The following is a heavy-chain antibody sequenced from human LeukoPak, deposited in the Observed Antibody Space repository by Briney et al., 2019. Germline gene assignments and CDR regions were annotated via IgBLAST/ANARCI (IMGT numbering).Heavy chain of an antibody. J-gene: IGHJ5*02. CDR1: GYTFTSYG. CDR3: ARSYYDILTGLPTSGGSWFDP. CDR2: ISAYNGNT. D-gene: IGHD3-9*01. V-gene: IGHV1-18*01. Sequence: GASVKVSCKASGYTFTSYGISWVRQAPGQGLEWMGWISAYNGNTNYAQKLQGRVTMTTDTSTSTAYMELRSLRSEDTAVYYCARSYYDILTGLPTSGGSWFDPWGQGTLVTVSS.